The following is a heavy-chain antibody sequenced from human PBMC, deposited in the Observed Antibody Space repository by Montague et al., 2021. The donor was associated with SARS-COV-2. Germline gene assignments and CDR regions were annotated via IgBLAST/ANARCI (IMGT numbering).Heavy chain of an antibody. Sequence: SETLSLTCTVSGGSISSSSYYWGWLRQPPGKGLEWIGSIYYSGSTYSNSSLKSRVTISVAMYKNQFSLTLSSVTAADTAVYYCARHYGVVVPAAIYYYYGMDVWGQGTTVTVSS. CDR1: GGSISSSSYY. D-gene: IGHD2-2*02. V-gene: IGHV4-39*01. CDR3: ARHYGVVVPAAIYYYYGMDV. J-gene: IGHJ6*02. CDR2: IYYSGST.